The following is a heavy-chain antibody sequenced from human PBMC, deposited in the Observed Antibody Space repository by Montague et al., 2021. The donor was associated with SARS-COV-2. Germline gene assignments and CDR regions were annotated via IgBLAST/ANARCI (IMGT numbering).Heavy chain of an antibody. CDR1: GGSINDHY. V-gene: IGHV4-4*09. CDR2: ISSNGKT. J-gene: IGHJ6*03. D-gene: IGHD3-3*01. CDR3: ARGIFTIPFIPAHYYMDV. Sequence: SETLSLTCTVSGGSINDHYRSWIRQSPGKGLEWIGYISSNGKTNYNPSLKSRVTLSADASRNEFSLKLDSVTAADTAVYFCARGIFTIPFIPAHYYMDVWDKGTTVTVSS.